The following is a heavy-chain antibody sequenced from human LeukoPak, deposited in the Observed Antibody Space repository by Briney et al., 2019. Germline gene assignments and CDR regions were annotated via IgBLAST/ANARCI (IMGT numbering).Heavy chain of an antibody. CDR2: INPSGGST. J-gene: IGHJ4*02. D-gene: IGHD3-22*01. CDR3: ASEGNYYDSSGYYPHRYYFDY. CDR1: GYTFTSYY. Sequence: GASVKVSCKASGYTFTSYYMHWVRQAPGQGLEWMGIINPSGGSTSYAQKFQGRVTMTRDTSTSTVYMELSSLRSEDTAVYYCASEGNYYDSSGYYPHRYYFDYWGQGTLVTVSS. V-gene: IGHV1-46*01.